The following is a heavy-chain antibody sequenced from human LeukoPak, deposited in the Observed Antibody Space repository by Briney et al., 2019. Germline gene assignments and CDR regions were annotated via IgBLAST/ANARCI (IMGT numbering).Heavy chain of an antibody. CDR2: ISAYNGNT. D-gene: IGHD6-19*01. CDR3: AREWLATGTVDY. CDR1: GYTFTSYG. V-gene: IGHV1-18*01. Sequence: VASVTVSCKASGYTFTSYGISWVRQAPGQGLEGMGWISAYNGNTNYAQKLQGRVTMTTDTSTSTAYMELRSLRSDDTAVYYCAREWLATGTVDYWGQGTLVTVSS. J-gene: IGHJ4*02.